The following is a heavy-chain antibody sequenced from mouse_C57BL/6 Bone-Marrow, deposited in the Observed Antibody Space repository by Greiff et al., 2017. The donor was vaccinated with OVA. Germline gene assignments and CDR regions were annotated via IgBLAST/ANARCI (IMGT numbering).Heavy chain of an antibody. Sequence: EVQLQQSGPELVKPGASVKISCKASGYSFTGYYMNWVKQSPEKSLELIGEINPSTGGTTYNQKFKAKATLTVDKSSSTASMQLKSLPSEDSAVYYCATYEYETMYYRGERASVTASS. D-gene: IGHD2-4*01. V-gene: IGHV1-42*01. J-gene: IGHJ4*01. CDR2: INPSTGGT. CDR3: ATYEYETMYY. CDR1: GYSFTGYY.